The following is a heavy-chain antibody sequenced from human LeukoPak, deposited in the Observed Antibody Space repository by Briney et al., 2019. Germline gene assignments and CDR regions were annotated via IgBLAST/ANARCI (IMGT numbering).Heavy chain of an antibody. CDR3: ANFYGSGAYYFDY. D-gene: IGHD3-10*01. CDR1: GFTFSSYG. J-gene: IGHJ4*02. Sequence: GGSLRLSCAASGFTFSSYGMHWVRQAPGKGLEWVAVISYDGSNKYYADSVKGRFTISRDNSKNTLYLQMNSLRAEDTAVYYCANFYGSGAYYFDYWGQGTLVTVSS. CDR2: ISYDGSNK. V-gene: IGHV3-30*18.